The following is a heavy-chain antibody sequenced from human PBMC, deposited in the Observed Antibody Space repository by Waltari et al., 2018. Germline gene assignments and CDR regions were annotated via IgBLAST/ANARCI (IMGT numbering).Heavy chain of an antibody. D-gene: IGHD3-16*02. CDR3: ARGLRVGVWGSYRYTGYYFDY. CDR1: GGSFSGYY. V-gene: IGHV4-34*01. Sequence: QVQLQQWGAGLLKPSETLSLTCAVYGGSFSGYYWSWIRQPPGQGLEWIGEINHSGRANNNQSLKSLVTISVDTSKNQFSLKLSSVTAADTAVYYCARGLRVGVWGSYRYTGYYFDYWGQGTLVTVSS. CDR2: INHSGRA. J-gene: IGHJ4*02.